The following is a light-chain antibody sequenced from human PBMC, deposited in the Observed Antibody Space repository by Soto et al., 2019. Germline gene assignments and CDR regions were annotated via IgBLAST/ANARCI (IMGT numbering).Light chain of an antibody. J-gene: IGKJ2*01. Sequence: QSPSSLSASVGDRVTITCRASQTISTYLNWYQQKPGKAPRLLIYDASSLLSGVPSRFSGSGSGTDFTLTIASLQPEDFSTYYCQQSDSTPYTFGQGTKVDIK. CDR2: DAS. CDR3: QQSDSTPYT. CDR1: QTISTY. V-gene: IGKV1-39*01.